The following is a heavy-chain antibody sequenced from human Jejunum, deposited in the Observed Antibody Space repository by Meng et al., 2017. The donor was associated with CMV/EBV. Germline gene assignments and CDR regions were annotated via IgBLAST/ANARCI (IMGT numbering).Heavy chain of an antibody. CDR3: AKLHPSTTSSLFDY. CDR2: VSQGGTIT. V-gene: IGHV3-23*01. Sequence: EVQLLESGGALIQPGGSLRLSCAASGFTFSTYAMTWVRQAPGKGLEWVSTVSQGGTITYYADSVKGRFTISRDNSKNTLYVQMNSLRAEDTAVYYCAKLHPSTTSSLFDYWGQGTLVTVSS. J-gene: IGHJ4*02. D-gene: IGHD6-6*01. CDR1: GFTFSTYA.